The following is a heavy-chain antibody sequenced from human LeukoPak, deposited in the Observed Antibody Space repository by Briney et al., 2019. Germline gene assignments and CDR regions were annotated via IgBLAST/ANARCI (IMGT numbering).Heavy chain of an antibody. CDR2: IYHSGST. Sequence: SETLSLTCAVTGGPISSTNWWSWVRQPPGKGLEWIGEIYHSGSTNYNPSLRSRITISVDKSKDQFSLRLSSVTAADTAVYYCARKIGSSGAFDIWGQGTMVTVSS. CDR3: ARKIGSSGAFDI. CDR1: GGPISSTNW. V-gene: IGHV4-4*02. J-gene: IGHJ3*02. D-gene: IGHD1-26*01.